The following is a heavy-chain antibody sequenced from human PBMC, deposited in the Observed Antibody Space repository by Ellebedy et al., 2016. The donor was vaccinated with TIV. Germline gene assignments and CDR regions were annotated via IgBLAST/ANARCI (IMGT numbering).Heavy chain of an antibody. V-gene: IGHV3-9*01. CDR1: GFTFDDYA. CDR3: ATAHSSGWYLLVY. J-gene: IGHJ4*02. D-gene: IGHD6-19*01. Sequence: SLKISCAASGFTFDDYAMHWVRQAPGKGLEWVSGISWNSGNIGYADSVKGRFTISRDNAKNTLYLQMNSLRVEDTAEYYCATAHSSGWYLLVYWGQGTLVTVSS. CDR2: ISWNSGNI.